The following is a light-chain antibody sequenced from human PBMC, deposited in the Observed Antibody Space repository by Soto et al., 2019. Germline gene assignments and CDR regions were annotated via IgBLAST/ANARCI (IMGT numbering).Light chain of an antibody. V-gene: IGLV2-11*01. CDR1: NSDVGAYNY. CDR2: AVS. J-gene: IGLJ2*01. Sequence: QSALTQPRSVSGSPGQSVTISCTGTNSDVGAYNYVSWYQQHPGKAPKLMIYAVSERPSGVPDRFSGSKSGNTASLTISGLQTEDEADYYCCSYAGYYTVIFGGGTKLTVL. CDR3: CSYAGYYTVI.